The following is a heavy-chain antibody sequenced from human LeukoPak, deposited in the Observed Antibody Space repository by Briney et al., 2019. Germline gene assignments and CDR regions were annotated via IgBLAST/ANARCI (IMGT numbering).Heavy chain of an antibody. CDR2: IYYSGNT. V-gene: IGHV4-39*07. CDR1: GGSISRSTYS. CDR3: ARGRRELDY. J-gene: IGHJ4*02. Sequence: SETLSLTCTVSGGSISRSTYSWGWIRQPPGKGLEWIGTIYYSGNTDYNPSLKSRVTISVDTSKNQFSLKLSSVTAADTAVYYCARGRRELDYWGQGTLVTVSS. D-gene: IGHD1-1*01.